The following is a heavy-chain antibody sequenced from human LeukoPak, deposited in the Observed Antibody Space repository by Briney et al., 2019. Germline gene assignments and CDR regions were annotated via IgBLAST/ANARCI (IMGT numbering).Heavy chain of an antibody. CDR2: ISSRSATI. V-gene: IGHV3-48*01. CDR1: GFTFSSYS. J-gene: IGHJ6*03. D-gene: IGHD5-24*01. CDR3: ARDLRKGDGYKRPGYYYYYMDV. Sequence: GGSLRLSCAASGFTFSSYSMNWVRPAPGKGLEWVSYISSRSATIYYADSVKGRFTISRDNAKNSLYLQMNSLRAEDTAVYYCARDLRKGDGYKRPGYYYYYMDVWGKGTTVTISS.